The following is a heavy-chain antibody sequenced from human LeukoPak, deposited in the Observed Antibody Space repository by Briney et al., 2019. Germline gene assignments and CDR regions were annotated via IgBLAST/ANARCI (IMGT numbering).Heavy chain of an antibody. Sequence: GGSLRLSCAASGFTFSSYAMHWVRQAPGKGLEWVAVISYDGSNKYYADSVKGRLTISRDNSKNTLYLQMKSLRAEDTAVYYCACLEGAVDYWGQGTLVTVSS. CDR2: ISYDGSNK. V-gene: IGHV3-30-3*01. D-gene: IGHD3-16*01. J-gene: IGHJ4*02. CDR3: ACLEGAVDY. CDR1: GFTFSSYA.